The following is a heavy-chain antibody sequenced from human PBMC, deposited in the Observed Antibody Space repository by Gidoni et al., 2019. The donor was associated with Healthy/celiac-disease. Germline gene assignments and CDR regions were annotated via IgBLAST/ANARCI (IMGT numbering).Heavy chain of an antibody. Sequence: QVQLVQSGAEVKKTGASVKVPRKASAYTFTGYYMHWVRQAPGQGLEWMGWINPNSGGTNYAQKFQGRVTMTRDTSISTAYMELSRLRSDDTAVYYCARARGSSWHPLNYWDQGTLVTVSS. CDR3: ARARGSSWHPLNY. D-gene: IGHD6-13*01. CDR1: AYTFTGYY. CDR2: INPNSGGT. V-gene: IGHV1-2*02. J-gene: IGHJ4*02.